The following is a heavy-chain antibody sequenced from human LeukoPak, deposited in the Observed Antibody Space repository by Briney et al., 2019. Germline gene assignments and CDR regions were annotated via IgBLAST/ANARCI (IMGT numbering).Heavy chain of an antibody. CDR1: GYSFTSYW. J-gene: IGHJ4*02. CDR3: ARSCRDGDRDFDY. D-gene: IGHD5-24*01. Sequence: SGESLKISCKGSGYSFTSYWIGWERQMPGKGLEWMGIIYPGDSDTRYSPSFQGQVTISADKSISTAYLQWSSLKASDTAMYYCARSCRDGDRDFDYWGQGTLVTVSS. CDR2: IYPGDSDT. V-gene: IGHV5-51*01.